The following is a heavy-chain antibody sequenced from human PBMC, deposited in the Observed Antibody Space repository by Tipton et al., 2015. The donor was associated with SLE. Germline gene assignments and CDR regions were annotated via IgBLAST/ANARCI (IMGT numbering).Heavy chain of an antibody. J-gene: IGHJ3*01. CDR2: ISGHNDDT. V-gene: IGHV1-18*01. Sequence: QLVQSGAEVKRPGASVKVSCKASGYTFTTFGLSWVRQAPGLGLEWMGWISGHNDDTNFAQKFQGRVTMTTDTSTSTAYMELRSLRSDDTAVYFCARMHLAHSSGWGSDPFDFWGQGTVVTVSS. CDR1: GYTFTTFG. CDR3: ARMHLAHSSGWGSDPFDF. D-gene: IGHD6-19*01.